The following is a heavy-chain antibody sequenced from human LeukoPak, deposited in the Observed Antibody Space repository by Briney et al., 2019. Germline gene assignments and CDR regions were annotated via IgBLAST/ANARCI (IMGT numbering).Heavy chain of an antibody. Sequence: SETLSLTCTASGDSVSSYYWSWIRQPPGKGLEWIVYIYHSGSTNYNPSLKSRVTISVDTSKNQFSLKLSSVTAADTAVYYCARDALIAAALDYWGQGTLVTVSS. CDR1: GDSVSSYY. D-gene: IGHD6-13*01. V-gene: IGHV4-59*02. CDR2: IYHSGST. J-gene: IGHJ4*02. CDR3: ARDALIAAALDY.